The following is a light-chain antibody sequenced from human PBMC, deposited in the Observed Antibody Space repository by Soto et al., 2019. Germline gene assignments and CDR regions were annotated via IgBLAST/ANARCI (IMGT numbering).Light chain of an antibody. CDR2: AAS. CDR1: QTISSW. V-gene: IGKV1-6*01. CDR3: LQDYNYHPT. Sequence: IQMTHSPSTLSGSVGDRVGITCRASQTISSWLAWYQQKPGKAPKLLIYAASSLQSGVPSRFRGSRSGKALTLTISTLQPEDFATYYSLQDYNYHPTFGGWAKVDIX. J-gene: IGKJ4*02.